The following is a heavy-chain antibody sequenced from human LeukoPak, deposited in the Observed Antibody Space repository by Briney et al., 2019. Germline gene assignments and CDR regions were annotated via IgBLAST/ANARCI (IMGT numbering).Heavy chain of an antibody. CDR3: ARIVTTVTTRYFQH. Sequence: GGSLRLSCAASGFTVSSNYMSWVRQAPGKGLEWVSVIYSGGSTYYADSVKGRFTISRDNSKNTLYRQMNSLRAEDTAVYYCARIVTTVTTRYFQHWGQGTLVTVSS. CDR2: IYSGGST. CDR1: GFTVSSNY. D-gene: IGHD4-17*01. J-gene: IGHJ1*01. V-gene: IGHV3-53*01.